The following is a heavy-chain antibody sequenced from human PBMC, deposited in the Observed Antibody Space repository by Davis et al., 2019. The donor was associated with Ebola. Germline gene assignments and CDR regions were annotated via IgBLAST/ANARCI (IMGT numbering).Heavy chain of an antibody. J-gene: IGHJ6*04. CDR2: ISAYDGST. CDR1: GYTFSNYG. Sequence: AASVKVSCKTSGYTFSNYGISWVRQAPGLGLEWMGRISAYDGSTNYAQKLQGRVTVTTDTSATTAYMEVRGLRSDDTAVYYCARGFQGLDVWGKGTTVTVSS. D-gene: IGHD2-21*01. CDR3: ARGFQGLDV. V-gene: IGHV1-18*01.